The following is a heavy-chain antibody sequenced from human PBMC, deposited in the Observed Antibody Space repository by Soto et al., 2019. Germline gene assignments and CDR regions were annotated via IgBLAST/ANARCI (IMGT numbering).Heavy chain of an antibody. J-gene: IGHJ6*02. V-gene: IGHV4-30-4*01. CDR2: IYYSGST. CDR1: GGSISSGDYY. D-gene: IGHD3-3*01. CDR3: ARDHYDFWSGYYSGYYYGMDV. Sequence: QVQLQESGPGLVKPSQTLSLTCTVSGGSISSGDYYWSWIRQPPGKGLEWIGYIYYSGSTYYNPSLKSGVTISVDTSKNQFSLKLSSVTAADTAVYYCARDHYDFWSGYYSGYYYGMDVWGQGTTVTVSS.